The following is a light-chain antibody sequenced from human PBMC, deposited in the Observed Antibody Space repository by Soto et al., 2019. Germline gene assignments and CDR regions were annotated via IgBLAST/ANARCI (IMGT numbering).Light chain of an antibody. CDR2: DAS. J-gene: IGKJ1*01. V-gene: IGKV3-11*01. Sequence: EIVLTQSPATLSLSPGERATLSCRASQSISSYLAWYQQKPGQAPRLLIYDASTRATGIPARFSGSGSGTDFTLTISSLEPEDFVVYYCHQRSNWPQTFGQGTKVEMK. CDR1: QSISSY. CDR3: HQRSNWPQT.